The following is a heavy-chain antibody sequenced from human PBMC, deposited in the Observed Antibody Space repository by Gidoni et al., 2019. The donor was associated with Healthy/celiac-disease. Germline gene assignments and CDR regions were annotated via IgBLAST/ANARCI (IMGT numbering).Heavy chain of an antibody. J-gene: IGHJ2*01. CDR3: ARAVGIAVAGWYFDL. CDR2: IGTAGDT. Sequence: EVQLVESGGGLVQPGGSLRLSCAASGFTFSSYDMHWVCQATGKGLELVSAIGTAGDTYYPGSVKGRFTISRENAKNSLYLQMNSLRAGDTAVYYCARAVGIAVAGWYFDLWGRGTLVTVSS. CDR1: GFTFSSYD. D-gene: IGHD6-19*01. V-gene: IGHV3-13*01.